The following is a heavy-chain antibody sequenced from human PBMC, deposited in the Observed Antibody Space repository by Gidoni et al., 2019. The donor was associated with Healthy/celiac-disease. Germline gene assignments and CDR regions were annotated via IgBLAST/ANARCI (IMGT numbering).Heavy chain of an antibody. Sequence: QVQLVQSGAEVKKPGSSVKVSCKASGGTFSSYAISWVRQAPGQGLEWMGGIIPIFGTANYAQKFQGRVTITADESTSTAYMELSSLRSEDTAVYYCARSTPGGTTVTTFPRGVYYYYGMDVWGQGTTVTVSS. V-gene: IGHV1-69*01. CDR2: IIPIFGTA. J-gene: IGHJ6*02. CDR3: ARSTPGGTTVTTFPRGVYYYYGMDV. D-gene: IGHD4-17*01. CDR1: GGTFSSYA.